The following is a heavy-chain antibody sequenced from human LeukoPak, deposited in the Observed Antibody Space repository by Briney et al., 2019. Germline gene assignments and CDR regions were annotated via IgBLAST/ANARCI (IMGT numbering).Heavy chain of an antibody. V-gene: IGHV1-18*01. CDR1: GYTFTSYG. CDR2: ISAYNGNT. Sequence: ASVKVSRKASGYTFTSYGISWVRQAPGQGLEWMGWISAYNGNTNYAQKLQGRVTMTTDTSTSTAYMELRSLRSDDTAVYYCARDEVPAGSELPSDYWGQGTLVTVSS. J-gene: IGHJ4*02. D-gene: IGHD2-2*01. CDR3: ARDEVPAGSELPSDY.